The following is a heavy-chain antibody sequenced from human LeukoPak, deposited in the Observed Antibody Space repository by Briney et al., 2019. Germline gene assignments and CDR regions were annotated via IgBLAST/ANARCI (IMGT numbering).Heavy chain of an antibody. D-gene: IGHD3-22*01. Sequence: GGSLRLSCAASGLTFSGYWMHWVRQAPGKGLVWVSRINSDGSSTSYADSVKGRFTISRDNAKNTLYLQMNSLRAEDTAVYYCARDSADHYYDSSGYDYWGQGTLVTVSS. CDR2: INSDGSST. V-gene: IGHV3-74*01. CDR3: ARDSADHYYDSSGYDY. CDR1: GLTFSGYW. J-gene: IGHJ4*02.